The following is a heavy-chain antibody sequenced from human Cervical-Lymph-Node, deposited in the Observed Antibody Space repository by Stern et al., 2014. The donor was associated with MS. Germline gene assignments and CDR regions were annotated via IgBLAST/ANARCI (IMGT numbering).Heavy chain of an antibody. V-gene: IGHV3-30*03. CDR3: RGTYYFDTSDYFDY. Sequence: VQLVESGGGVVQPGGSLRLSCAASGFPFSNYGMHWVRQAPGTGLEWLAGISHDGSSQYYAGSVRGRFTISRDNSKNTLSLQMNSLRAEDTAVYYCRGTYYFDTSDYFDYWGQGTLVTVSS. CDR2: ISHDGSSQ. CDR1: GFPFSNYG. J-gene: IGHJ4*02. D-gene: IGHD3-22*01.